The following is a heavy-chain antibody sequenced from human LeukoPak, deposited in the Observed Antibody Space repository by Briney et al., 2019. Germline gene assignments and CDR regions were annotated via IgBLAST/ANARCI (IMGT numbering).Heavy chain of an antibody. CDR2: ISSSSSYI. V-gene: IGHV3-21*01. CDR1: GFTFSSYG. D-gene: IGHD5-12*01. Sequence: SGGSLRLSCAASGFTFSSYGMHWVRQAPGKGLEWVSSISSSSSYIYYADSVKGRFTISRDNAKNSLYLQMNSLRAEDTAVYYCARDLVATWFYFDYWGQGTLVTVSS. CDR3: ARDLVATWFYFDY. J-gene: IGHJ4*02.